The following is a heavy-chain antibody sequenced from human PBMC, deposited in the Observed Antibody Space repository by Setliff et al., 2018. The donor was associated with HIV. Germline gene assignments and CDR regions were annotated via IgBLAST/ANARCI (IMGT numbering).Heavy chain of an antibody. Sequence: GGSLRLSCAASGFTFSYYGVHWVRQAPGEGLDWVASILFDGTYKYYAASVKGRFTISRDNSKNTLFLQMGSLRTEDTAVYYCAREEGTKGAFDIWGQGTKVTVSS. CDR1: GFTFSYYG. D-gene: IGHD1-1*01. CDR3: AREEGTKGAFDI. V-gene: IGHV3-30*02. J-gene: IGHJ3*02. CDR2: ILFDGTYK.